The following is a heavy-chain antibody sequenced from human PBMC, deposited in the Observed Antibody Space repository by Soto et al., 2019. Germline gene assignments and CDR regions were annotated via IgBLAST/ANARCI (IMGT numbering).Heavy chain of an antibody. J-gene: IGHJ4*02. CDR3: AHRQRTVVVGAPFDL. V-gene: IGHV2-5*02. CDR1: GVSLSTSGEG. Sequence: QITLRESGPTLVQPTQTLTLTCTISGVSLSTSGEGVGWIRQPPGRALEWLALIYWDADKRFSTSLKSRLAITRDISKNQVVMTMTDMAPEDTAIYYCAHRQRTVVVGAPFDLWGQGSQVTVSS. D-gene: IGHD2-15*01. CDR2: IYWDADK.